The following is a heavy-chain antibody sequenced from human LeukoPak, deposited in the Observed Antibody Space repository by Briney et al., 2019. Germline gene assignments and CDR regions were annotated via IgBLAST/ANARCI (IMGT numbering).Heavy chain of an antibody. CDR1: GYTFTSYG. J-gene: IGHJ4*02. CDR3: ARDPTQYYYGSGSYPDY. Sequence: GASVKVSCKASGYTFTSYGISWVRQAPGQGVEWMGWISAYNGNTNYAQKLQGRVTMTTDTSTSTAYMELRSLRSDDTAVYYCARDPTQYYYGSGSYPDYWGQGTLVTVSS. CDR2: ISAYNGNT. D-gene: IGHD3-10*01. V-gene: IGHV1-18*01.